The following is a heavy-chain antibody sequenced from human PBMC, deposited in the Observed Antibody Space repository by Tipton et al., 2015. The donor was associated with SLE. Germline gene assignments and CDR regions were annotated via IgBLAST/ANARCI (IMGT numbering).Heavy chain of an antibody. CDR1: GGSIRSSSYY. CDR3: ARSMLTTKRVFDY. D-gene: IGHD3-16*01. CDR2: VYYSGNT. V-gene: IGHV4-39*07. J-gene: IGHJ4*02. Sequence: TLSLTCTVSGGSIRSSSYYWGWIRQPPGKGLEWIGTVYYSGNTYSNPSLKSRVTISVYMSKNQFSLKLSSVTAADTAVYYCARSMLTTKRVFDYWGQGTLVTVSS.